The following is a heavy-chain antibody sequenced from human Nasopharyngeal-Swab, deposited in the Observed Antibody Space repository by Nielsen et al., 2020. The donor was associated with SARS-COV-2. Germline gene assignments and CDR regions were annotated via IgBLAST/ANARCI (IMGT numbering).Heavy chain of an antibody. CDR3: ARAKEKYYDILTGYPPGAFDI. D-gene: IGHD3-9*01. CDR2: IYYSGST. Sequence: RQAPGKGLEWFGSIYYSGSTYYNPSLKSRVTISVDTSKNQFSLKLSSVTAADTAVYYCARAKEKYYDILTGYPPGAFDIWGQGTMVTVSS. J-gene: IGHJ3*02. V-gene: IGHV4-39*01.